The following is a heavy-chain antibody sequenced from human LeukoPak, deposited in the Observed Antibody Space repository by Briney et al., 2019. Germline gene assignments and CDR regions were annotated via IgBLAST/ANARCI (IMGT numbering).Heavy chain of an antibody. V-gene: IGHV3-48*03. D-gene: IGHD3-22*01. CDR1: GFTFSSYE. J-gene: IGHJ6*03. CDR2: ISSSGSTI. CDR3: ARDRPVGTMIVEGPDYYYYMDV. Sequence: GGSLRLSCAASGFTFSSYEMNWVRQAPGKGLEWVSYISSSGSTIYYADSVKGRFTISRDNAKNSLYLQMNSLGAEDTAVYYCARDRPVGTMIVEGPDYYYYMDVWGKGTTVTVSS.